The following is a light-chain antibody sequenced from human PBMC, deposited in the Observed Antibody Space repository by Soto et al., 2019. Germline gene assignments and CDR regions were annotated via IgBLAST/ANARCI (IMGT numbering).Light chain of an antibody. J-gene: IGKJ5*01. CDR3: QQYASTPIT. V-gene: IGKV1-5*03. CDR1: QRVSGW. Sequence: DIRKSQDPATLFEPEGDRVTVTCRASQRVSGWLAWYQQKPGKAPKLLIYKASTLKSRVPSRFSGSGSGTEFTLTISRLEPEDFAVYYCQQYASTPITFGQGTRLEIK. CDR2: KAS.